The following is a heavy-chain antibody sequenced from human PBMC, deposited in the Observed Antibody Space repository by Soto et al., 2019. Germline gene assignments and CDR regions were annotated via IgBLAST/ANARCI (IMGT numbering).Heavy chain of an antibody. D-gene: IGHD3-22*01. V-gene: IGHV3-23*01. CDR1: GLTFSSCA. J-gene: IGHJ4*02. CDR2: ISGTGGNT. Sequence: GGSLRLSCAASGLTFSSCAMSWVRQAPGKGLEWVSAISGTGGNTYYADSVKGRFTISRDNSKNTLYLQMNSLKTEDTAVYYCTTVNPYISDSRGHCYWGQGTLVTVSS. CDR3: TTVNPYISDSRGHCY.